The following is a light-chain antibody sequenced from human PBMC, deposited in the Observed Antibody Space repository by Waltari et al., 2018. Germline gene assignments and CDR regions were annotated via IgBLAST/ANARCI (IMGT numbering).Light chain of an antibody. CDR2: DVS. V-gene: IGLV2-14*01. Sequence: QSALTQPASVSGSPGQSITISCTGTSSDVGAYKYVSWYHHRPGTAPTLMIYDVSNRPSGVSNRFSGSKSGNTASLTISGLQPEDEADYYCAYAGSVTWVFGGGTKVTVL. J-gene: IGLJ3*02. CDR1: SSDVGAYKY. CDR3: AYAGSVTWV.